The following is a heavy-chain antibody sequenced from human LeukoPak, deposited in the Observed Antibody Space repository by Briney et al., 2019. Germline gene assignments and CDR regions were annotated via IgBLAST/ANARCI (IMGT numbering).Heavy chain of an antibody. CDR2: ISYDGSNK. J-gene: IGHJ4*02. Sequence: GRSLRLSCAASGFTFSSYAMHWVRQAPGKGLEWVAVISYDGSNKYYADSVKGRFTISRDNSKNTLYLQMNSLRAEDTAVYYCARDENYDRSGYFPYWGQGTLVTVSS. D-gene: IGHD3-22*01. V-gene: IGHV3-30-3*01. CDR3: ARDENYDRSGYFPY. CDR1: GFTFSSYA.